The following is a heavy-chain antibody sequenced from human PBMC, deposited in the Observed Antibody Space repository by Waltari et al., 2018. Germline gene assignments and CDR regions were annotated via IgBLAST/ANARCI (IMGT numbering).Heavy chain of an antibody. CDR1: GYTFTSYD. CDR2: MNPNSGNT. V-gene: IGHV1-8*02. D-gene: IGHD5-18*01. Sequence: QVQLVQSGAEVKKPGASVKVSCKASGYTFTSYDINWVRQATGQGLEWMGWMNPNSGNTGYAQKCQGRVTMTRTTSISTAYMELSSLRSEDTAVFYCARGGVGIQLWLLYAFDIWGQGTMVTVSS. CDR3: ARGGVGIQLWLLYAFDI. J-gene: IGHJ3*02.